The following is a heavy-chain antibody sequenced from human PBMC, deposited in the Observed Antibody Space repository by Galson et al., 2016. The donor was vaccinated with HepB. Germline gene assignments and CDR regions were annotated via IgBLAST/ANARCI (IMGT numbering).Heavy chain of an antibody. D-gene: IGHD1-1*01. J-gene: IGHJ4*02. V-gene: IGHV1-18*01. Sequence: SVKVSCKASGYRFTRYGISWVRQAPGQGPEWLGWISTKKGKTIVPQKFKDRVTMTTDSYTNTAYLELGRLQTDDTAVYFCVRDWSDDVHIILDSWGQGTLVTVSS. CDR3: VRDWSDDVHIILDS. CDR2: ISTKKGKT. CDR1: GYRFTRYG.